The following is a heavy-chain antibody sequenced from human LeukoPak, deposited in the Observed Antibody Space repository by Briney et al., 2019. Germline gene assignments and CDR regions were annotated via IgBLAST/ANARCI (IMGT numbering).Heavy chain of an antibody. V-gene: IGHV3-21*01. Sequence: GGSLRLSCAASGFTFSSYSMNWVRQAPGKGLEWVSSITSGSSYIYYTDSVKGRFTISRDNAKNSLYLQMNSLRAEDTAVYYCATGTTGGSYYFAYWGQGTLVTVS. CDR2: ITSGSSYI. D-gene: IGHD2-15*01. CDR1: GFTFSSYS. J-gene: IGHJ4*02. CDR3: ATGTTGGSYYFAY.